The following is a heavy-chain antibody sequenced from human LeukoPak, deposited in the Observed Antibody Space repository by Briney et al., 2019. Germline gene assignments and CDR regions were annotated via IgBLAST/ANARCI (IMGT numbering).Heavy chain of an antibody. D-gene: IGHD6-13*01. CDR1: GGSISSSNW. J-gene: IGHJ5*02. CDR2: IYHSGST. CDR3: ARVSSIAAAGRFYNWFDP. V-gene: IGHV4-4*02. Sequence: SETLSLTCAVSGGSISSSNWWSWVRQPPGKGLEWIGEIYHSGSTNYNPSLKSRVTISVDKSKNQFSLKLSSVTAADTAVYYCARVSSIAAAGRFYNWFDPWGQGTLVTVSS.